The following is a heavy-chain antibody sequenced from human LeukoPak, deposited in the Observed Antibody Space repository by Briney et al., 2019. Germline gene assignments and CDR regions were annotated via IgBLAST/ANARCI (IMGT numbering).Heavy chain of an antibody. Sequence: GASVKVSCKASGYTFTGYYMHWVRQAPGQGLEWMGWINPNSGGTNYAQKFQGRVTMTRDTSIITAYIELSRLRSDDTAVYYCAKTTDTSTWDVDHWGQGTLVTVSS. D-gene: IGHD1-1*01. CDR3: AKTTDTSTWDVDH. J-gene: IGHJ4*02. CDR1: GYTFTGYY. V-gene: IGHV1-2*02. CDR2: INPNSGGT.